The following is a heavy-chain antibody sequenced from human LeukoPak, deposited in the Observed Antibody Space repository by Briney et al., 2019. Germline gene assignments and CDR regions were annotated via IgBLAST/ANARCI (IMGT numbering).Heavy chain of an antibody. CDR3: ARARQLELKTWFDP. CDR2: IYYSGST. CDR1: GGSLSSYY. J-gene: IGHJ5*02. Sequence: SETLSLTCTVSGGSLSSYYWSWIRQPPGKGLEWIGYIYYSGSTNYNPSLKSRVTISVDTSKNQFSLKLSSVTAADTAVYYCARARQLELKTWFDPWGQGTLVTVSS. V-gene: IGHV4-59*01. D-gene: IGHD1-7*01.